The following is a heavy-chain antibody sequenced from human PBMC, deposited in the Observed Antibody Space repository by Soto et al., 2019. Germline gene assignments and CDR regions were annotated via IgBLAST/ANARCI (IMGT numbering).Heavy chain of an antibody. D-gene: IGHD6-19*01. Sequence: SVKVSCKASGGTFSSYAISWVRQAPGQGLEWMGGIIPIFGTANYAQKFQGRVTITADKSTSTAYMELSSLRSEDTAVYYCARGSVVAGDGGLYYYYYYGMDVWGQGTTVTVSS. J-gene: IGHJ6*02. CDR1: GGTFSSYA. CDR2: IIPIFGTA. CDR3: ARGSVVAGDGGLYYYYYYGMDV. V-gene: IGHV1-69*06.